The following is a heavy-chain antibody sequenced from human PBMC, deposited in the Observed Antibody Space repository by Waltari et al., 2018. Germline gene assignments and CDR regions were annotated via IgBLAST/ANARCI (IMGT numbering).Heavy chain of an antibody. CDR1: GFTFSNFW. J-gene: IGHJ6*02. V-gene: IGHV3-74*01. Sequence: EVQLVESGGGLIQPGGSLRLSCVASGFTFSNFWMHWVRQAPGKGLVWVSRIRSDGSGTTYVDSVRGRFTTSRDNTRNTLYLDMNDLRADDTAVYYCANHRPGGLGMGVRGQGTTVTVSS. CDR2: IRSDGSGT. D-gene: IGHD2-15*01. CDR3: ANHRPGGLGMGV.